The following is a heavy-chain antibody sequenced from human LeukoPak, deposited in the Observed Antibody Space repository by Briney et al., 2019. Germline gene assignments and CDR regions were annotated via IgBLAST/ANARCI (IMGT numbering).Heavy chain of an antibody. CDR3: AKRPNPLYSGSYLARVDY. CDR2: ISAGGGST. Sequence: PGGSLRLSCAASGFTFSSYAMSWVRQAPGEGLEWVSGISAGGGSTYYADPVKGRFTISRDNSKNTLYLQMSSLRAEDTAVYYCAKRPNPLYSGSYLARVDYWGQGTLVTVSS. V-gene: IGHV3-23*01. D-gene: IGHD1-26*01. CDR1: GFTFSSYA. J-gene: IGHJ4*02.